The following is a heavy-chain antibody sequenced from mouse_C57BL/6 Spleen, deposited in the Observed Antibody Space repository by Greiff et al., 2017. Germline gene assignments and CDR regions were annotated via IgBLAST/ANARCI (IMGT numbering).Heavy chain of an antibody. CDR2: IDPSASET. CDR3: TRERMGLLRSLDY. V-gene: IGHV1-52*01. D-gene: IGHD1-1*01. CDR1: GYTFTSYW. J-gene: IGHJ2*01. Sequence: QVQLQQPGAELVRPGSSVKLSCKASGYTFTSYWMHWVKQRPIQGLEWIGNIDPSASETHYNQKFKDKATLTADKSSSTAYMELRSLTSEDSAVYYCTRERMGLLRSLDYWGQGTTLTVSS.